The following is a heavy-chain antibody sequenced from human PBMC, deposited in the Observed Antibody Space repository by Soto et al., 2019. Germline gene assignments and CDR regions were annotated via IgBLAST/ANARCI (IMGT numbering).Heavy chain of an antibody. J-gene: IGHJ1*01. D-gene: IGHD1-7*01. V-gene: IGHV4-39*01. CDR1: GGSIKSTTFY. Sequence: LQLQESGPGLVKPSETLSLTCTVSGGSIKSTTFYWGWIRQPPGKGPEWLGSMYYTGTPYYSPSLKGRVTISMDMSKNQFSLDLTSVTAADTAVYYCATHNWDLDPWGQGTLVTVSS. CDR3: ATHNWDLDP. CDR2: MYYTGTP.